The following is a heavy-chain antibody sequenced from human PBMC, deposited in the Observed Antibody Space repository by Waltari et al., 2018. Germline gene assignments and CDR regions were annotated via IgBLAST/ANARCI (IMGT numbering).Heavy chain of an antibody. D-gene: IGHD3-3*01. CDR2: IRNSGDTP. CDR3: AKSSFNYDFVMAT. CDR1: GLPLNDFP. V-gene: IGHV3-23*01. J-gene: IGHJ5*02. Sequence: EVHLLESGGGLVQPGESLRLSCAVSGLPLNDFPMSSVGQVSGKGLEWVSSIRNSGDTPFYADSVRGRFTISKDISKNTLFLDMIGLRGEDTATYYCAKSSFNYDFVMATWGQGALVTVSS.